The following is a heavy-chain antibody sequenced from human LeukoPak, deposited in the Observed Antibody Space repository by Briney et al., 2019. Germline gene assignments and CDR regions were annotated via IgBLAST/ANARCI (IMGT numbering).Heavy chain of an antibody. CDR2: ISSSSSYI. CDR3: ARDPDSSSPNWFDP. Sequence: GGSLRLSCAASGFTFSSYSMNWVRQAPGKGLEWVSSISSSSSYIYYADSVKGRFTISRDNAKNSLYLQMNSLRAEDTAVYYCARDPDSSSPNWFDPWAREPWSPSPQ. D-gene: IGHD6-13*01. CDR1: GFTFSSYS. V-gene: IGHV3-21*01. J-gene: IGHJ5*02.